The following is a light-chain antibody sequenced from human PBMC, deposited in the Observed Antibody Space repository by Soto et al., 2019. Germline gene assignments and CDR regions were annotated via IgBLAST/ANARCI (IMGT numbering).Light chain of an antibody. V-gene: IGLV2-23*03. CDR1: SSDVGSYNL. J-gene: IGLJ7*01. CDR2: EGS. CDR3: CSYACRSTFAV. Sequence: QSALTQPASVSGSPGQSITISCTGTSSDVGSYNLVSWYQQHPGKAPKLMIYEGSKRPSGVSNRFSGSKSGNTASLTISGLQAEDEADYYCCSYACRSTFAVFGGGTQLTV.